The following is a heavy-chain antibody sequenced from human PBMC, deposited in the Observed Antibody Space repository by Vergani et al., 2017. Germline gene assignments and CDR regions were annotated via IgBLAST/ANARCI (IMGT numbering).Heavy chain of an antibody. CDR3: ARDPFMVVGATIRLFDC. CDR2: ISAYNGNT. CDR1: GYTFTSYG. Sequence: QVQLVQSGAEVKKPGASVKVSCKASGYTFTSYGISWVRQAPGQGLEWMGWISAYNGNTNYAQKLQGRVTMTTDTPTSTAYMELGSLRTDDTAVYYCARDPFMVVGATIRLFDCWGQGTLVTVSS. D-gene: IGHD1-26*01. J-gene: IGHJ4*02. V-gene: IGHV1-18*04.